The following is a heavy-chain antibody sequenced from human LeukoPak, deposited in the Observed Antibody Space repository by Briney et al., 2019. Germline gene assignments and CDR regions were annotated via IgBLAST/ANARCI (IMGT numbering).Heavy chain of an antibody. D-gene: IGHD3-22*01. CDR1: GGSISSYY. J-gene: IGHJ3*02. Sequence: AETLSLTCTVSGGSISSYYWSWIRQPPGKGLEWIGYIYCSGSTNYNPSLKSRVTISVATSKNQFSLKLSSVTAADTAVYYCARIYDSSGYPAFDIWGQGTMVTVSS. CDR2: IYCSGST. CDR3: ARIYDSSGYPAFDI. V-gene: IGHV4-59*01.